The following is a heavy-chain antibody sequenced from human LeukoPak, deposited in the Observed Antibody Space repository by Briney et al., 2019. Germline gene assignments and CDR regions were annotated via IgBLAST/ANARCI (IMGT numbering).Heavy chain of an antibody. V-gene: IGHV3-74*01. Sequence: PGGSLRLSCAASGFTFSSYFMHWVRQAPGKGLVWVSRISTDGSITNYADSVKGRFTISRDNAKNTLYLQMNSLRAEDTAVYYCARGGSGIDYWGQGTLVTVSS. D-gene: IGHD2-15*01. CDR2: ISTDGSIT. CDR3: ARGGSGIDY. CDR1: GFTFSSYF. J-gene: IGHJ4*02.